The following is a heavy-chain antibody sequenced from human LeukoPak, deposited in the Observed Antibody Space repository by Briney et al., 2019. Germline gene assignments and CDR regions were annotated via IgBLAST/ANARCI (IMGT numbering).Heavy chain of an antibody. CDR1: GGSFSGYY. CDR3: ARGGYYEPIDY. Sequence: SETLSLTCAVYGGSFSGYYWSWIRQPPGKGLEWIGEINHSGSTNYNPSLKSRVTISVDTSKNQFSLKLSSVTAADTAVYYCARGGYYEPIDYWGQGTLVTVSS. CDR2: INHSGST. V-gene: IGHV4-34*01. D-gene: IGHD3-22*01. J-gene: IGHJ4*02.